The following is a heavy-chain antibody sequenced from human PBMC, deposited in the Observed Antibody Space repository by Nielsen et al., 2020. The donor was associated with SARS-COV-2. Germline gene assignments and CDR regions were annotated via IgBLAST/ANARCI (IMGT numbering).Heavy chain of an antibody. CDR1: GLPFRGYP. V-gene: IGHV3-23*01. Sequence: GGSLRPSFEASGLPFRGYPMSWVRQAPGKGLEWVSAISGSGGSTYYADSVKGRFTISRDNSKNTLYLQMNSLRAEDTAVYYCARDALPYCGGDCSRSPHWYWGQGTLVTVSS. J-gene: IGHJ4*02. CDR3: ARDALPYCGGDCSRSPHWY. D-gene: IGHD2-21*02. CDR2: ISGSGGST.